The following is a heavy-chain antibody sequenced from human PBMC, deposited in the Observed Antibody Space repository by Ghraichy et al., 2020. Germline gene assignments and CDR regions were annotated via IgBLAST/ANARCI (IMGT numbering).Heavy chain of an antibody. CDR2: IYYSGST. J-gene: IGHJ4*02. V-gene: IGHV4-39*01. D-gene: IGHD3-22*01. Sequence: SETLSLTCTVSGGPITTASHYWGWVRQPPGKGLEWIGSIYYSGSTDYSPSLKSRVTISVDTSKRQFSLKLRSVTAADSAVYYCARQSFDSSGYYYEHFDYWGQGTLVTVSS. CDR1: GGPITTASHY. CDR3: ARQSFDSSGYYYEHFDY.